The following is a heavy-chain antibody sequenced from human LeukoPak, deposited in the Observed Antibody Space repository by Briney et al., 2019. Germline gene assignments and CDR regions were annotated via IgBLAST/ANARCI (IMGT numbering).Heavy chain of an antibody. J-gene: IGHJ4*02. V-gene: IGHV3-23*01. D-gene: IGHD6-13*01. CDR1: GFIFSTYA. Sequence: GGSLRLSCATSGFIFSTYALSWVRQAPGKGLEWASSISGSGGSTYHADSVKGRFTISRDSSKNTLYLQMNSLKAEDTAIYYCARVIRAAPGKGYFDYWGQGTLVTVSS. CDR2: ISGSGGST. CDR3: ARVIRAAPGKGYFDY.